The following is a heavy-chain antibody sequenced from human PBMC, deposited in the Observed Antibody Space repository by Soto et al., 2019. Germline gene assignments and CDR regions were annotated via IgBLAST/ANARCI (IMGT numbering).Heavy chain of an antibody. CDR1: GYTFTSSD. V-gene: IGHV1-8*01. J-gene: IGHJ6*02. D-gene: IGHD5-12*01. Sequence: QVQLVQSGAEVKKPGASVKVSCKASGYTFTSSDINWVRQATGQGLEWMGWMNPNTGNTGFAQKFQGRVTMTSNTSITTAHMELSSLRSEDSAVYYCAREGDFTVYDSVSYYFFGMDVWGQGTTVTVSS. CDR2: MNPNTGNT. CDR3: AREGDFTVYDSVSYYFFGMDV.